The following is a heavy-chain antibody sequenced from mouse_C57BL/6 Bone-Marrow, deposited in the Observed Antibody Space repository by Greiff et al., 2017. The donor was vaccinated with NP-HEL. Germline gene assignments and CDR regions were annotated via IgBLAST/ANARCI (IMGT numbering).Heavy chain of an antibody. Sequence: EVKLMESGAELVRPWSSVKMSCKTSGYTFTSYGINWVKQRPGQGLEWIGYIYIGNGYTEYNEKFKGKATLTSDTSSSTAYMQLSSLTSEDSAIYFCARPNYYGSSYYAMDYWGQGTSVTVSS. J-gene: IGHJ4*01. CDR1: GYTFTSYG. CDR2: IYIGNGYT. V-gene: IGHV1-58*01. D-gene: IGHD1-1*01. CDR3: ARPNYYGSSYYAMDY.